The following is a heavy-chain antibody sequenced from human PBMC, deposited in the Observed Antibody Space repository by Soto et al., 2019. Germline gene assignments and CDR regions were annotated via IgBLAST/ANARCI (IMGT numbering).Heavy chain of an antibody. D-gene: IGHD3-10*01. J-gene: IGHJ4*02. V-gene: IGHV3-30*18. CDR3: AKDPFNYYGSGRKFGY. CDR1: GFTFSSYG. Sequence: GGSLRLSCAASGFTFSSYGMHWVRQAPGKGLEWVAVISYDGSNKYYADSVKGRFTISRNNSKNTLYLQMNSLRAEDTAVYYCAKDPFNYYGSGRKFGYWGQGTLVTVSS. CDR2: ISYDGSNK.